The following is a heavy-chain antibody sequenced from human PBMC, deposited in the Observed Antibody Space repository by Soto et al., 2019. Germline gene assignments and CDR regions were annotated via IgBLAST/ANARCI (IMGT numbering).Heavy chain of an antibody. Sequence: ASVTVCCKASGYTFSDYAIHWVRRAPGQRPEWMGWINAGNGNTKYSQKFQGRVTITRDTSASTAYMELSSLRSEDTAVYYCARGTPVWFDPWGQGTLVTVSS. CDR1: GYTFSDYA. J-gene: IGHJ5*02. D-gene: IGHD3-10*01. CDR2: INAGNGNT. CDR3: ARGTPVWFDP. V-gene: IGHV1-3*01.